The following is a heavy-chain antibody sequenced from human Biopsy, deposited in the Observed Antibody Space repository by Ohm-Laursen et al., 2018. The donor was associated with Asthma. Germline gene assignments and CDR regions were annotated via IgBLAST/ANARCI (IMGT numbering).Heavy chain of an antibody. V-gene: IGHV3-9*01. Sequence: RSLRLSCAASGFTFDDYGMHWVRQAPGKGLEWVSGISWNSGSIGYADSVKGRFTISRGNAKNSLYLQMNSLRVEDTALYYCAKATLGDIGKDYWGQGTLVTVSS. CDR3: AKATLGDIGKDY. J-gene: IGHJ4*02. D-gene: IGHD2-21*01. CDR1: GFTFDDYG. CDR2: ISWNSGSI.